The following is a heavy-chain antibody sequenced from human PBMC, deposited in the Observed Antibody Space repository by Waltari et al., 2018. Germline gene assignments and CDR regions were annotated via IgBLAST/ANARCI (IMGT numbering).Heavy chain of an antibody. CDR2: ISFDGSKK. CDR1: GFSFSNYG. D-gene: IGHD2-8*02. J-gene: IGHJ4*02. V-gene: IGHV3-30*18. CDR3: AKDFRALVVYAVAYYFDD. Sequence: QVQLVESGGGLVQPGRSRRLSCVASGFSFSNYGMHWVRQAPGKGLEWVAFISFDGSKKSNGDSVRGRFTVSRDNSRNTLHLQMNSLRAEDTAVYYCAKDFRALVVYAVAYYFDDWGQGTLVSVSS.